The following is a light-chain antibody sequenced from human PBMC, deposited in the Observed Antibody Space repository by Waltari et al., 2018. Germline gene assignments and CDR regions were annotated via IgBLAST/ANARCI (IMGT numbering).Light chain of an antibody. CDR3: QQRRNWPLT. CDR2: DAS. Sequence: EIVLTQSPALLSFSPGESATLSCRASQSVGTYLAWYQQRPGQSPRLLIYDASYRATGIPARFSGSGSETDFTLTISSLQPEDFAVYYCQQRRNWPLTFGGGTRVQI. J-gene: IGKJ4*01. CDR1: QSVGTY. V-gene: IGKV3-11*01.